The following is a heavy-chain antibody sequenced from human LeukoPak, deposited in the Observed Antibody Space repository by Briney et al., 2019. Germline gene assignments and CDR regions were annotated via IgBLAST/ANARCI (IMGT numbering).Heavy chain of an antibody. CDR1: GYTFTSYG. D-gene: IGHD3-3*01. J-gene: IGHJ4*02. CDR3: ATNRRIRFLEWLLSLDY. V-gene: IGHV1-18*01. CDR2: ISAYNGNT. Sequence: ASVKVSCTASGYTFTSYGISWVRQAPGQGLEWMGWISAYNGNTNYAQKLQGRVTMTEDTSTDTAYMELSSLRSEDTAVYYCATNRRIRFLEWLLSLDYWGQGTLVTVSS.